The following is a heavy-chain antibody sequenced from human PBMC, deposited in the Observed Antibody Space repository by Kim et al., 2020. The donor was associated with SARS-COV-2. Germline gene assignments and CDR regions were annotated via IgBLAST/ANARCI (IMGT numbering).Heavy chain of an antibody. J-gene: IGHJ4*02. CDR2: IKNSGNT. V-gene: IGHV4-39*01. D-gene: IGHD5-12*01. CDR3: VRRLQWLLCPDY. CDR1: GDSISSSIYY. Sequence: SETLSLTCTVSGDSISSSIYYWGWIRQPPGKGLEWIGSIKNSGNTYYNPSLMSRVTISVDTSKNQFSLKLYSVTAADTAVYYCVRRLQWLLCPDYWGQGTLVTVSS.